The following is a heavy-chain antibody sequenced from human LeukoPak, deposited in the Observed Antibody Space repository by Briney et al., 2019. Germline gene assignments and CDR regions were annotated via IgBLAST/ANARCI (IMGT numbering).Heavy chain of an antibody. CDR3: ARDPIVVVPAAGD. Sequence: GGSLRLSCAASGFTFSSYAMSWVRQAPGKGLEWVSSISSSPSYVFYADSVKGRFTSSRDDAKNSLHLQMNSLRAEDTAVYYCARDPIVVVPAAGDWGQGILAIVSS. CDR2: ISSSPSYV. CDR1: GFTFSSYA. D-gene: IGHD2-15*01. J-gene: IGHJ4*02. V-gene: IGHV3-21*01.